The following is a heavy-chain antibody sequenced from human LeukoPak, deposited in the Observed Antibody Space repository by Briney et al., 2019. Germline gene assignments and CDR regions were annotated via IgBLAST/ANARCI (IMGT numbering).Heavy chain of an antibody. CDR3: ARGGIAGVGTRHFDP. J-gene: IGHJ5*02. CDR2: INQDGSEK. D-gene: IGHD6-13*01. V-gene: IGHV3-7*05. Sequence: PGGSLRLSCAASGFTFSRYWMNWVRQAPGKGLEWVANINQDGSEKNYVDSVKGRFTISRDNAKNTLYLQMNSLRDEDTAVYYCARGGIAGVGTRHFDPWGLGTLVTVSS. CDR1: GFTFSRYW.